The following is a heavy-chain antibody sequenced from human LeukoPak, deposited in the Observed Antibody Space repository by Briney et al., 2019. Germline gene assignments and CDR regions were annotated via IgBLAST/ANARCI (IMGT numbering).Heavy chain of an antibody. J-gene: IGHJ4*02. CDR1: GFTFSTYS. V-gene: IGHV3-48*01. CDR3: AKGVNSDYDILTGYYTD. Sequence: GGSLRLSCVASGFTFSTYSMNWVRQAPGKGLEWVSYISSSSSTIYYADSVKGRFTISRDNAKNSLYLQMNSLRAEDTAVYYCAKGVNSDYDILTGYYTDWGQGTLVTVSS. CDR2: ISSSSSTI. D-gene: IGHD3-9*01.